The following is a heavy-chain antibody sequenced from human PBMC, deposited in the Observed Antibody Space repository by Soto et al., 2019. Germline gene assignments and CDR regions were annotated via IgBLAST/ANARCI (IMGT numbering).Heavy chain of an antibody. Sequence: GASVKVSCKASGYTFTGYYMHWVRQAPGQGLEWMGWINPNSGGTNYAQKFQGWVTMTTDTSISTAYMELSSLRSEDTAVYYCASGEQAAVADYYYYYGMDVWGQGTTVTVSS. CDR1: GYTFTGYY. CDR2: INPNSGGT. CDR3: ASGEQAAVADYYYYYGMDV. D-gene: IGHD6-19*01. J-gene: IGHJ6*01. V-gene: IGHV1-2*04.